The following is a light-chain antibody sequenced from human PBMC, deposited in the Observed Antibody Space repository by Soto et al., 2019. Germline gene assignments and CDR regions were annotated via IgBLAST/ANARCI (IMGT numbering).Light chain of an antibody. V-gene: IGKV1-33*01. CDR3: QQCGNLPPT. CDR2: GAY. CDR1: QDISNH. Sequence: DIQMTQSPSSLSASVGDRVTITCQASQDISNHLNWYQQTSGKAPKLLIYGAYNLATGIPSRFTGGQSGTHFTFTITSLQPEDVATYFCQQCGNLPPTFGGGTKVEI. J-gene: IGKJ4*01.